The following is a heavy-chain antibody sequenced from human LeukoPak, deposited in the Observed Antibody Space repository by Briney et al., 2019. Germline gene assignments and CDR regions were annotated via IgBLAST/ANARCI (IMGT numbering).Heavy chain of an antibody. Sequence: SETLCLTCTVSGGSVSSGSYYWSWIRQPPGKELDWIGYIYYSGSTNYNPSLKSRVPISVDTSKNQFPLKLSSVSAADAAVYYCARGYDYVWGSYRPFFDYWGQGTLDTVSS. V-gene: IGHV4-61*01. CDR1: GGSVSSGSYY. CDR3: ARGYDYVWGSYRPFFDY. J-gene: IGHJ4*02. CDR2: IYYSGST. D-gene: IGHD3-16*02.